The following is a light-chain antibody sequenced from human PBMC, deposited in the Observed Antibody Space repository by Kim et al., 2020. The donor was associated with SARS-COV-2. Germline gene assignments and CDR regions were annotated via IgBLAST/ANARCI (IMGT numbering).Light chain of an antibody. CDR3: SSYTSSSTWV. J-gene: IGLJ3*02. V-gene: IGLV2-14*04. CDR2: DVS. Sequence: GQSIHISCTGTSSDVGGYNSVSWYQQHPGKAPKLMIYDVSKRPSGVSNRFSGSKSGNTASLTISGLQAEDEADYYCSSYTSSSTWVFGGGTKLTVL. CDR1: SSDVGGYNS.